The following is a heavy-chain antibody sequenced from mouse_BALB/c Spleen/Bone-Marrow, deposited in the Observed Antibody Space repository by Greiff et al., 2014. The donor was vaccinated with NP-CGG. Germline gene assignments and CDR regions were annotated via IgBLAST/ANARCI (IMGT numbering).Heavy chain of an antibody. D-gene: IGHD2-4*01. CDR1: EYEFPSHD. J-gene: IGHJ4*01. V-gene: IGHV5-2*01. CDR2: INSDGGST. Sequence: VQLKESGGGLVQPGESLKLSCESNEYEFPSHDMSWVRKTPEKRLELVAAINSDGGSTYYPDTMEGRFIISRDNTKKTLYLQMSSLRSEDTALYYCARHRYDYDGAMDYWGQGTSVTVSS. CDR3: ARHRYDYDGAMDY.